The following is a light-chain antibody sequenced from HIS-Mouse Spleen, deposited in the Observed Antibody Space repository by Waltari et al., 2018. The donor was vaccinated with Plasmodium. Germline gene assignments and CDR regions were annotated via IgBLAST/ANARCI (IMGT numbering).Light chain of an antibody. CDR3: QQSYSTLYT. CDR1: QSISSY. V-gene: IGKV1-39*01. J-gene: IGKJ2*01. Sequence: DIQMTQSPSSLSASVADRVNITCRASQSISSYLNWYQQKPGKAPKLLIYAASSLQSGVPSRFSGSGSGTDFTLTISSLQPEDFATYYCQQSYSTLYTFGQGTKLEIK. CDR2: AAS.